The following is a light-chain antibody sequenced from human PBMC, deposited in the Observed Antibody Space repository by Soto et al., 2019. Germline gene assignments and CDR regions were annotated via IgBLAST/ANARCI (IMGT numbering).Light chain of an antibody. CDR1: QSITNSY. J-gene: IGKJ2*01. CDR3: QQRGNWL. CDR2: DAS. Sequence: EIVLTQSLGTLSLSPGERATLSCRASQSITNSYLAWYQQKPGQAPRLLIFDASKRAAGVPGRFSGSVSGTDFVLSINNLEPEDFASYYCQQRGNWLFGQGTKLEIK. V-gene: IGKV3D-20*02.